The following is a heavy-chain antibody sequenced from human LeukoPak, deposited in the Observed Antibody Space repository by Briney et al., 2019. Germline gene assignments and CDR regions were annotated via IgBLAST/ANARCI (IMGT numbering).Heavy chain of an antibody. Sequence: SETLSLTCGVSGGSITSTNWWSWVRQPPGQGLERIEEVSLSGLTNYNSSLSSRVIMALDTSKNHLSLHLTSVTAADTAVYYCSRENGAFSPFGYWGQGYLVT. CDR2: VSLSGLT. V-gene: IGHV4-4*02. D-gene: IGHD2-8*01. J-gene: IGHJ4*02. CDR3: SRENGAFSPFGY. CDR1: GGSITSTNW.